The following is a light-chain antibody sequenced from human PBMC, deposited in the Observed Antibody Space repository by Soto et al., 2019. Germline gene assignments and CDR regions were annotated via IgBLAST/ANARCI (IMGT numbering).Light chain of an antibody. J-gene: IGKJ4*01. CDR2: GAS. CDR3: QQYYDYPPLI. V-gene: IGKV3-15*01. Sequence: EIVMTQSPAPLSVSPGDRATLSCRASRNITRKLAWYQQQPGQAPRLLISGASTRATGIPARFSGSGSGTEFTLTISRLQSEDFAVYYCQQYYDYPPLIFGGGTKVEIK. CDR1: RNITRK.